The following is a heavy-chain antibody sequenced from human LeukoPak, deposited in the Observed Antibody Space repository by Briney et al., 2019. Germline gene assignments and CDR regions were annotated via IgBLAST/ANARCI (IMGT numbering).Heavy chain of an antibody. CDR1: GGSFSGYY. V-gene: IGHV4-34*01. CDR3: ARGGLRLQLLFFETLGGAFDI. D-gene: IGHD5-18*01. CDR2: INHSGST. J-gene: IGHJ3*02. Sequence: ASETLSLTCAVYGGSFSGYYWSWIRQPPGKGLEWIGEINHSGSTNYNPSLKSRVTISVDTSKNQFSLKLSSVTAADTAVYYCARGGLRLQLLFFETLGGAFDIWGQGTMVTVSS.